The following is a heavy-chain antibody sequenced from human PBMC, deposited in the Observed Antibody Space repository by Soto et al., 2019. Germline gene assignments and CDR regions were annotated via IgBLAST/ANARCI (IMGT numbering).Heavy chain of an antibody. CDR2: IIPIFGTA. CDR1: GGTFSSYA. CDR3: ANGLTLAYCGGDCSNNWFDP. Sequence: SVKVSCKASGGTFSSYAISWVRQAPGQGLEWMEGIIPIFGTANYAQKFQGRVTITADKSTSTAYMELSSLRSEDTAVYYCANGLTLAYCGGDCSNNWFDPWGQGTLVTVSS. D-gene: IGHD2-21*02. J-gene: IGHJ5*02. V-gene: IGHV1-69*06.